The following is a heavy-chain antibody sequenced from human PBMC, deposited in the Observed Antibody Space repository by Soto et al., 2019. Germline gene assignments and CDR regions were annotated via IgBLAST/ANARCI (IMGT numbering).Heavy chain of an antibody. J-gene: IGHJ4*02. CDR3: ARVPCDF. CDR1: GFTFSTYS. V-gene: IGHV3-21*01. CDR2: ISSSSNYI. Sequence: EVQLVESGGGLVKPGGSLRLSCAASGFTFSTYSMNWVRQAPGKGLEWASSISSSSNYIYYADSVKGRFTVSRDNAKNSLYLQMNSLRAEDTAVYYCARVPCDFWGQGTLVTVSS.